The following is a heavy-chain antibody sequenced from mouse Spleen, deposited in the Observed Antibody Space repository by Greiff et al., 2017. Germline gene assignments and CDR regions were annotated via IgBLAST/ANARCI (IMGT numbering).Heavy chain of an antibody. CDR1: GYTFTSYW. CDR2: IDPSDSYT. J-gene: IGHJ3*01. CDR3: ARGWYYDD. D-gene: IGHD1-1*01. V-gene: IGHV1-50*01. Sequence: QVQLQQPGAELVKPGASVKLSCKASGYTFTSYWMQWVKQRPGQGLEWIGEIDPSDSYTNYNQKFKGKATLTVDTSSSTAYMQLSSLTSEDSAVYYCARGWYYDDWGQGTLVTVSA.